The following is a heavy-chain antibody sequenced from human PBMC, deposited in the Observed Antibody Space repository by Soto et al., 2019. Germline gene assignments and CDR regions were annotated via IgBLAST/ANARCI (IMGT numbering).Heavy chain of an antibody. CDR1: GGSISSGGYY. CDR3: ALGPPYYYYGMDV. D-gene: IGHD7-27*01. J-gene: IGHJ6*02. V-gene: IGHV4-31*03. Sequence: PSETLSLICTVSGGSISSGGYYWSWIRQHPGKGLEWIGYIYYSGSTYYNPSLKSRVTISVDTSKNQFSLKLSSVTAADTAVYYCALGPPYYYYGMDVWGQGTTVTVSS. CDR2: IYYSGST.